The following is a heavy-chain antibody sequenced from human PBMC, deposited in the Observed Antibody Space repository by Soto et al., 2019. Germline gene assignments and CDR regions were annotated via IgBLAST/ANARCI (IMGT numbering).Heavy chain of an antibody. CDR3: AKDRGYCSGGSFYSDYYYMDV. CDR2: ISYDGSNK. CDR1: GFTFSSYG. D-gene: IGHD2-15*01. V-gene: IGHV3-30*18. J-gene: IGHJ6*03. Sequence: QVQLVESGGGVVQPGRSLRLSCAASGFTFSSYGMHWVRQAPGKGLEWVAVISYDGSNKYYADSVKGRFTISRDNSKNSLYLQMNSLRAEDTAVYYCAKDRGYCSGGSFYSDYYYMDVWGKGTTVTVSS.